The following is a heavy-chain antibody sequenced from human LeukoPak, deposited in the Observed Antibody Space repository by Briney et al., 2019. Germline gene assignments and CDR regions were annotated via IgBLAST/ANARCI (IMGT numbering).Heavy chain of an antibody. Sequence: ASVKVSCKASGYTFTGYYMYWVRQAPGQGLEWMGRINPNSGGTNYAQKFQGRVTMTRDTSISTAYMELSMLRSDDTAVYYCARDASTPKYQLPDYMRFDPWGQGTLVTVSS. CDR1: GYTFTGYY. J-gene: IGHJ5*02. D-gene: IGHD2-2*01. CDR2: INPNSGGT. CDR3: ARDASTPKYQLPDYMRFDP. V-gene: IGHV1-2*06.